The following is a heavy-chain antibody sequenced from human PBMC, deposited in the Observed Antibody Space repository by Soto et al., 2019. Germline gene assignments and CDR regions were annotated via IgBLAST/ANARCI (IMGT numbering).Heavy chain of an antibody. CDR3: AREGARGFGMDV. CDR2: SYTSGTT. D-gene: IGHD1-26*01. Sequence: SPTRNFTRNFSGDAIWSYSWGWLGQPAGKALELIGRSYTSGTTNYNPSLKSRATILVDTSKNQFSLKLSSVTAADTAVYYCAREGARGFGMDVWGQGTTVS. J-gene: IGHJ6*02. V-gene: IGHV4-4*07. CDR1: GDAIWSYS.